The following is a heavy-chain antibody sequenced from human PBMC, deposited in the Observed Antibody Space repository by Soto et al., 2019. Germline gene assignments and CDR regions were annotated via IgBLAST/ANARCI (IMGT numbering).Heavy chain of an antibody. Sequence: PGGSLRLSCAASGFTFSSYAMSWVRQAPGKGLEWVSAISGSGGSTYYADSVKGRFTISRDNSKNTLYLQMNSLRAEDTAVYYCAKACDSSGYPPYYYYGMDVWGQGTTVTVSS. CDR1: GFTFSSYA. CDR3: AKACDSSGYPPYYYYGMDV. V-gene: IGHV3-23*01. CDR2: ISGSGGST. J-gene: IGHJ6*02. D-gene: IGHD3-22*01.